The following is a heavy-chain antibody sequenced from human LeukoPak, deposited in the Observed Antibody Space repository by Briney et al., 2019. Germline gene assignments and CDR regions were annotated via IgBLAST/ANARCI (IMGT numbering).Heavy chain of an antibody. CDR2: INPNSGGT. V-gene: IGHV1-2*06. CDR1: GYTFTGYY. Sequence: ASVKVSCKASGYTFTGYYMHWVRQAPGQGLEWMGRINPNSGGTNYAQKFQGRVTMTRDTSISTAYMELSRLRSDDTAVYYCARGASCTSTSCPEGFDYWGQGTPVTVSS. D-gene: IGHD2-2*01. CDR3: ARGASCTSTSCPEGFDY. J-gene: IGHJ4*02.